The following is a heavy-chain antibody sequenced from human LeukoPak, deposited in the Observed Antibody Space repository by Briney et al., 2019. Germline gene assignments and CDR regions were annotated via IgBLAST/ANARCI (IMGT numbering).Heavy chain of an antibody. J-gene: IGHJ4*02. D-gene: IGHD6-13*01. CDR2: VTHAAIL. V-gene: IGHV4-34*01. CDR3: ARGRGEAAGLDH. CDR1: GGVSFTDYS. Sequence: SETLSLTCAVSGGVSFTDYSWNWIRRSPGKGLEWVGEVTHAAILNYNPSLKGRIAISVDTSKNQVSLKLDSMTAADTAMYYCARGRGEAAGLDHWGQGTLVTVSS.